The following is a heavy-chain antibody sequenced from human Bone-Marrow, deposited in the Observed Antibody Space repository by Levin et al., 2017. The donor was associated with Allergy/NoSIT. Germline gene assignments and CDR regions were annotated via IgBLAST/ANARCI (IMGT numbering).Heavy chain of an antibody. J-gene: IGHJ4*02. CDR1: GDPFTTYG. D-gene: IGHD3-16*02. Sequence: GESLKISCKASGDPFTTYGYSWVRQAPGQGLEWMGWISAYDGKTNYAQMYQGRVTMTTDTSTSTLYLEVRSLRSDDTAVYYCARGGSYPSTLDYWGQGTLVTVSS. V-gene: IGHV1-18*01. CDR3: ARGGSYPSTLDY. CDR2: ISAYDGKT.